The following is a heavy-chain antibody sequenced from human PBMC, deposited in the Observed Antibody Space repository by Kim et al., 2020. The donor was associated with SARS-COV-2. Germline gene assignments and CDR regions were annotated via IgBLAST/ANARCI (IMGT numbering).Heavy chain of an antibody. CDR2: INPNSGGT. Sequence: ASVKVSCKASGYTFTGYYMHWVRQAPGQGLEWMGRINPNSGGTNYAQKFQGRVTMTRDTSISTAYMELSRLRSDDTAVYYCARERLYSSGWSGALDYWGQGNLGTGSS. V-gene: IGHV1-2*06. CDR3: ARERLYSSGWSGALDY. D-gene: IGHD6-19*01. J-gene: IGHJ4*02. CDR1: GYTFTGYY.